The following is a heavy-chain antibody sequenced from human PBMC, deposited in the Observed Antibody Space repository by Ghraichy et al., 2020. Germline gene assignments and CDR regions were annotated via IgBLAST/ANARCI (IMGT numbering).Heavy chain of an antibody. CDR1: GGSFSGYY. J-gene: IGHJ4*02. D-gene: IGHD6-19*01. Sequence: SETLSLTCAVYGGSFSGYYWSWIRQPPGKGLEWIGEINHSGSTNYNPSLKSRVTISVDTSKNQFSLKLSSVTAANTAVYYCARGGGWSFPVDYWGQGTLVTVSS. CDR3: ARGGGWSFPVDY. CDR2: INHSGST. V-gene: IGHV4-34*01.